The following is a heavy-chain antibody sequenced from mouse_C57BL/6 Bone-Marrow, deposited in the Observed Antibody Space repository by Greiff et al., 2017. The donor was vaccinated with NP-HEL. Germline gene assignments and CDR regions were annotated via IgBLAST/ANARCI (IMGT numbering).Heavy chain of an antibody. CDR2: ISDGGSYT. CDR1: GFTFSSYA. Sequence: EVMLVESGGGLVKPGGSLKLSCAASGFTFSSYAMSWVRQTPEKRLEWVATISDGGSYTYYPDNVKGRFTISRDNAKNNLYLQMSHLKSEDTAMYYCARDDGYYEGFAYWGQGTLVTVSA. CDR3: ARDDGYYEGFAY. D-gene: IGHD2-3*01. V-gene: IGHV5-4*01. J-gene: IGHJ3*01.